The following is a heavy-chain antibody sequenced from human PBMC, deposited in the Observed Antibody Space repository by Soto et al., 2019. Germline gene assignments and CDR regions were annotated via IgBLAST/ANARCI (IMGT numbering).Heavy chain of an antibody. J-gene: IGHJ4*02. CDR1: GFTFSSYA. V-gene: IGHV3-30-3*01. D-gene: IGHD3-22*01. Sequence: VGSLRLSCAASGFTFSSYAMHWVRQAPGKGLEWVAVISYDGSNKYYADSVKGRFTISRDNSKNTLYLQMNSLRAEDTAVYYCARDPISDIRYYDSSGILDYWGQGTLVTVSS. CDR2: ISYDGSNK. CDR3: ARDPISDIRYYDSSGILDY.